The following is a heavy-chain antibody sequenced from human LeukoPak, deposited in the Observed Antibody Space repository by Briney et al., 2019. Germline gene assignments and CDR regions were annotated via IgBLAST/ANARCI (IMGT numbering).Heavy chain of an antibody. Sequence: GGSLRLSCAASGFTFSSYGMHWVRQAPGKGLEWVAFIRYDGSNKYYADSVKGRFTISRDNSKNTLYLQMNSLRAEDTAVYYCAKTYSSGWYPNYYFDYWGQGTLVTVSS. CDR2: IRYDGSNK. J-gene: IGHJ4*02. CDR3: AKTYSSGWYPNYYFDY. CDR1: GFTFSSYG. D-gene: IGHD6-19*01. V-gene: IGHV3-30*02.